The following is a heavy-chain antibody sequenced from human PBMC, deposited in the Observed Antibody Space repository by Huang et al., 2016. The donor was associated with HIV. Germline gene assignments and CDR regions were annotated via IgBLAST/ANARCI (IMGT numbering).Heavy chain of an antibody. J-gene: IGHJ3*01. D-gene: IGHD1-7*01. Sequence: QVQLVQSGAEVKKPGSSAKVSCKVSGGSFSRHAITWVRQAPGQGLEWVGGISPMFGAPKYAQKVQGRVTSTAEESTTTAYLELGSLSSDDTAVYYCGKTELQPPDAFEFWGQGTVVIVS. CDR3: GKTELQPPDAFEF. V-gene: IGHV1-69*12. CDR1: GGSFSRHA. CDR2: ISPMFGAP.